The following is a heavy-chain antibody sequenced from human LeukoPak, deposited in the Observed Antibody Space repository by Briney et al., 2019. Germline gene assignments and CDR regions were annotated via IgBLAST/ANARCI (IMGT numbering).Heavy chain of an antibody. CDR3: ARMVIAIDYHYYYMDV. V-gene: IGHV5-51*01. Sequence: GESLKISCKGSGYSFTGYWIGWVRQMPGKGLEWMGIIYPGDSDTRYSPSFQGQVTISADKSISTAYLQWSSLKASDTAMYYCARMVIAIDYHYYYMDVWGKGTTVTVSS. CDR1: GYSFTGYW. J-gene: IGHJ6*03. D-gene: IGHD2-21*01. CDR2: IYPGDSDT.